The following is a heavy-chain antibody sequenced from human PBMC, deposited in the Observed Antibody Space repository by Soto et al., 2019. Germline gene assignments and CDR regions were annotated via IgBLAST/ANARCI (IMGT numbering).Heavy chain of an antibody. J-gene: IGHJ3*02. V-gene: IGHV1-69*13. CDR2: IIPIFGTA. CDR3: ASNYYDSSGPREEGAFDI. D-gene: IGHD3-22*01. CDR1: GGTFSSYA. Sequence: ASVKVSCKASGGTFSSYAISWVRQAPGQGLEWMGGIIPIFGTANYAQKFQGRVTITADESTSTAYMELSSLRSEDTAVYYCASNYYDSSGPREEGAFDIWGQGTMVTVSS.